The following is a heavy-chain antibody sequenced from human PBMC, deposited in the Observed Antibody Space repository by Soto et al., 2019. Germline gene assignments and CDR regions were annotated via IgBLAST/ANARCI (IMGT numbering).Heavy chain of an antibody. CDR2: IYYSGST. J-gene: IGHJ4*02. V-gene: IGHV4-31*03. D-gene: IGHD6-13*01. CDR3: AREYSSSPHYFDY. CDR1: GGSISSGGYY. Sequence: QVQLQEPGPGLVKPSQTLSLTCTVSGGSISSGGYYWSWIRQHPGKGLEWIGYIYYSGSTYYNPSLKRRVTISVDTSKNQFSLKLSSVTAADTAVYYCAREYSSSPHYFDYWGQGTLVTVSS.